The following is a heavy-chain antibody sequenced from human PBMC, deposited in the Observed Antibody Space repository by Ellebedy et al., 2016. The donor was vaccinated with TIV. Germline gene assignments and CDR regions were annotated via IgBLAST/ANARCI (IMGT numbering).Heavy chain of an antibody. CDR1: GGSFSKNA. Sequence: AASVKVSCKASGGSFSKNAVTWARQAPGQGLEWMGGIIPISDSANYAHQFQGRVTIIADRSTSIATLELSSLRSDDTAVYYCAASSFYGTMILHWGQGTLVTVSS. CDR3: AASSFYGTMILH. J-gene: IGHJ4*02. D-gene: IGHD3-22*01. CDR2: IIPISDSA. V-gene: IGHV1-69*13.